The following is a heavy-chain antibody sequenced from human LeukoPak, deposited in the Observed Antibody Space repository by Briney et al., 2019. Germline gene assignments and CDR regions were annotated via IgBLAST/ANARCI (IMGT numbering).Heavy chain of an antibody. CDR3: AKASSGSYYYFDF. CDR2: IYTSGST. V-gene: IGHV4-4*07. Sequence: PSETLSLTCTVSGDSINNYYWSWSRQSAGEGLEWLGRIYTSGSTNYNPSLKSRVTMSVDTSKNQFSLKLSSVTAADTAVYYCAKASSGSYYYFDFWGQGTLVTVYS. CDR1: GDSINNYY. D-gene: IGHD1-26*01. J-gene: IGHJ4*02.